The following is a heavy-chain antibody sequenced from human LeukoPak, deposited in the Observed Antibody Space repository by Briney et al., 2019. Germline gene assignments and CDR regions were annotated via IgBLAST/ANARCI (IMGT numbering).Heavy chain of an antibody. CDR2: IYSGGST. CDR3: ARVSYGSGSYLDY. J-gene: IGHJ4*02. V-gene: IGHV3-53*01. D-gene: IGHD3-10*01. Sequence: GGSLRLSCAASGFTVSGNYMSWVRQAPGKGLEWVSVIYSGGSTYYADSVKGRSTISRDNSKNTLYLQMNSLRAEDTAVYYCARVSYGSGSYLDYWGQGTLVTVSS. CDR1: GFTVSGNY.